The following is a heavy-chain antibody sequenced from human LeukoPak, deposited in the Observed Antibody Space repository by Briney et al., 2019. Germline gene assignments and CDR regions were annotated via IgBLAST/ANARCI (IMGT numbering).Heavy chain of an antibody. J-gene: IGHJ4*02. D-gene: IGHD5-18*01. Sequence: GGSLRLSCAASGFTFSSYWMSWVRQAPGKGLEWVANIKQDGSEKYYVDSVKGRLTISRDNAKNSLYLQMNSLRAEDTAVYYCAIYSYGLNQPFDYWGQGTLVTVSS. CDR2: IKQDGSEK. CDR1: GFTFSSYW. CDR3: AIYSYGLNQPFDY. V-gene: IGHV3-7*03.